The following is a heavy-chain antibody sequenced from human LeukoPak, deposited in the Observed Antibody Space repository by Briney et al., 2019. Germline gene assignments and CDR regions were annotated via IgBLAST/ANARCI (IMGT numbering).Heavy chain of an antibody. CDR3: ARVAHKAGTRP. J-gene: IGHJ5*02. CDR1: GGSFSDYY. D-gene: IGHD6-19*01. Sequence: SETLSLTCAVYGGSFSDYYWSWIRQPPGKGLEWIGEINHSGSTNYNPSLKSRVTISVDTSKNQFSLKLSSVTAADTAVYYCARVAHKAGTRPWGQGTLVTVPS. CDR2: INHSGST. V-gene: IGHV4-34*01.